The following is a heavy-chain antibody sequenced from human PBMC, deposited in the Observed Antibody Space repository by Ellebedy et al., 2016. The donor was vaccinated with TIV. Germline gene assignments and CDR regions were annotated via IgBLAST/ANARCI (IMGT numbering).Heavy chain of an antibody. CDR1: GFTFSDHY. V-gene: IGHV3-72*01. CDR3: ARIRYDRSGYYGELDY. J-gene: IGHJ4*02. CDR2: IRDKVNSYTS. Sequence: GGSLRLSXAASGFTFSDHYMDWVRQAQGKGLEWVGRIRDKVNSYTSEYAASVKGRFTISRDDSKNSLYLQMNSLKTEDTAVYYCARIRYDRSGYYGELDYWGQGTLVTVSS. D-gene: IGHD3-22*01.